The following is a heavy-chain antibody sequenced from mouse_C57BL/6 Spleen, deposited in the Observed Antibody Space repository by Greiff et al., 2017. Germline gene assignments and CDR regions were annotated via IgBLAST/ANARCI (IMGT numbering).Heavy chain of an antibody. CDR3: AKVGTGYYFDY. CDR1: GYTFTSYW. V-gene: IGHV1-55*01. CDR2: LYPGSGST. Sequence: VQLQQPGAELVKPGASVKMSCKASGYTFTSYWITWVKQRPGQGLEWIGDLYPGSGSTNYNEKFKSKATLTVDKSSSTAYMQLSSLTSEDSAVYYCAKVGTGYYFDYWGQGTTLTVSS. J-gene: IGHJ2*01. D-gene: IGHD4-1*01.